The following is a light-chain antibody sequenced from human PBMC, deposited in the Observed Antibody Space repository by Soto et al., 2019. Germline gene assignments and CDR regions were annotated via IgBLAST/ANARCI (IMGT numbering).Light chain of an antibody. V-gene: IGLV2-14*03. Sequence: QSVLTQPASVSGSPGQSITISCTGTSSDVGAYSFVSWYQQHPDKVPKLMIYDVSNRPSGVSPLFSGSKSGNTASLTISGLQAEDEADYYCSSYTSSSTLVVFGGGTKLIVL. CDR1: SSDVGAYSF. CDR2: DVS. J-gene: IGLJ2*01. CDR3: SSYTSSSTLVV.